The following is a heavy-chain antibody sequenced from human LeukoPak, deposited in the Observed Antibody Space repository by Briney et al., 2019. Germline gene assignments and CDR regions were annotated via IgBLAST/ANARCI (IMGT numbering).Heavy chain of an antibody. CDR1: GDSITTYY. V-gene: IGHV4-59*01. Sequence: PSETLSLTCTVSGDSITTYYWSWIRQPPGKGLEWIGYIFQSGTTKYNPSLKSRVTILSDVSKNQFSLNLTSVTAADPAGYYCARDSWRRLDYSGERAMVAVSS. CDR3: ARDSWRRLDY. J-gene: IGHJ4*02. CDR2: IFQSGTT. D-gene: IGHD3-16*01.